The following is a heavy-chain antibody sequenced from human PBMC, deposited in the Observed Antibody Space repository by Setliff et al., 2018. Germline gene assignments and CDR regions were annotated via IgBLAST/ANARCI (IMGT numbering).Heavy chain of an antibody. CDR1: GFTFSDHY. D-gene: IGHD1-26*01. CDR3: TTWNGRYSEY. CDR2: ISGNGDRT. J-gene: IGHJ4*02. V-gene: IGHV3-64*02. Sequence: GSLRLSCAASGFTFSDHYMHWVRQAPGKGLEYVSAISGNGDRTYYGDSVKGRFTISRDNSKNTLYLQMGGLRAEDMAVYYCTTWNGRYSEYWGQGTLVTVSS.